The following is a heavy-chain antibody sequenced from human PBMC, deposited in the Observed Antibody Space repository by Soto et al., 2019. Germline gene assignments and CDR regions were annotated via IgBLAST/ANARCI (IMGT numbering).Heavy chain of an antibody. D-gene: IGHD2-8*01. CDR2: IYSGGST. CDR3: ATAGCTNGVCYNEDPPYYYYYYMDG. CDR1: GFTVSRNY. Sequence: WGSLRLSCAASGFTVSRNYMSWVRQAPGKGLEWVSVIYSGGSTYYADSVKGRFTISRHNSKNTLYLQMNSLRAEDTAVYYCATAGCTNGVCYNEDPPYYYYYYMDGWGKGNTVTVSS. J-gene: IGHJ6*03. V-gene: IGHV3-53*04.